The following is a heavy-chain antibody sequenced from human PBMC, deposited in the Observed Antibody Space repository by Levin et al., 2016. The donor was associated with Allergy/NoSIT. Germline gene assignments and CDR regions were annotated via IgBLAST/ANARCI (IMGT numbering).Heavy chain of an antibody. D-gene: IGHD3-9*01. CDR3: ARSPYDILTGYPPGNWFDP. V-gene: IGHV4-39*01. J-gene: IGHJ5*02. CDR2: IYYSGST. Sequence: WIRQPPGKGLEWIGSIYYSGSTYYNPSLKSRVTISVDTSKNQFSLKLSSVTAADTAVYYCARSPYDILTGYPPGNWFDPWGQGTLVTVS.